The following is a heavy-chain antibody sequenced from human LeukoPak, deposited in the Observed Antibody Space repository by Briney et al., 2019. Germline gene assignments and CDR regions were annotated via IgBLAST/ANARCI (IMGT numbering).Heavy chain of an antibody. V-gene: IGHV3-48*02. CDR3: ARVDWGFFAFDI. D-gene: IGHD7-27*01. Sequence: GGSLRLSCADSGYTLSRYSMSWVRPAPGKGVGWASYISTSSSTIYYADSVKGRVTISRDNANTSLYLQMNNLRDEDKAVYFCARVDWGFFAFDIWGQGTLVTVSS. J-gene: IGHJ3*02. CDR1: GYTLSRYS. CDR2: ISTSSSTI.